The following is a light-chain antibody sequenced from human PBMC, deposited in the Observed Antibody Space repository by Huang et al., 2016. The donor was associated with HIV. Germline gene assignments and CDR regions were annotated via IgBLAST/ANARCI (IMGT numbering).Light chain of an antibody. CDR3: QQYESWPPLT. CDR1: QSVRDK. Sequence: EIVMTKPPDTLSVSPGERATLSCRASQSVRDKLAWYQQKPGQAPRLLLHATSTRAAGVPARFSGSGSGTEFTLTISSLQSEDCGVYYCQQYESWPPLTFGGGTKVEIK. CDR2: ATS. V-gene: IGKV3-15*01. J-gene: IGKJ4*01.